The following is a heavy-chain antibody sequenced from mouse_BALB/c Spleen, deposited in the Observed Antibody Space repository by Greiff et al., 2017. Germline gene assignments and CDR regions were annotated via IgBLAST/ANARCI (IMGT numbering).Heavy chain of an antibody. CDR3: ARGGTGFAY. CDR2: ISSGGSYT. D-gene: IGHD3-3*01. CDR1: GFTFSSYA. V-gene: IGHV5-9-4*01. J-gene: IGHJ3*01. Sequence: EVKLQESGGGLVKPGGSLKLSCAASGFTFSSYAMSWVRQSPEKRLEWVAEISSGGSYTYYPDTVTGRFTISRDNAKNTLYLEMSSLRSEDTAMYYCARGGTGFAYWGQGTLVTVSA.